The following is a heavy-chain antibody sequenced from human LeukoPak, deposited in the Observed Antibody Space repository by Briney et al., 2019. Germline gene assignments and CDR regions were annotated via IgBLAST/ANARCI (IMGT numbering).Heavy chain of an antibody. CDR1: GGSFSGYY. Sequence: SETLSLTCAVYGGSFSGYYWSWIRQPPGKGLEWIGEINHSESTNYNPSLKSRVTISVDTSKNQFSLKLSSVTAADTAVYYCARWLGYCSGGSCPNFDYWGQGTLVTVSS. J-gene: IGHJ4*02. CDR3: ARWLGYCSGGSCPNFDY. CDR2: INHSEST. V-gene: IGHV4-34*01. D-gene: IGHD2-15*01.